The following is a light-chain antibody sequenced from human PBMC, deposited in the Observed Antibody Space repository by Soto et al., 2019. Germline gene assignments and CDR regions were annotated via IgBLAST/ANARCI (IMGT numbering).Light chain of an antibody. CDR1: SCNIGAGYY. CDR2: DNN. J-gene: IGLJ2*01. CDR3: QSYENSLSDSV. V-gene: IGLV1-40*01. Sequence: QSVLTQPPSVSGAPGQRVTISCTGSSCNIGAGYYVYWYQQVPGTAPTLLISDNNNRPSGVPDRFSGSKSGTAASLALTGLQVEDEDDYHYQSYENSLSDSVFGGGTQLTVL.